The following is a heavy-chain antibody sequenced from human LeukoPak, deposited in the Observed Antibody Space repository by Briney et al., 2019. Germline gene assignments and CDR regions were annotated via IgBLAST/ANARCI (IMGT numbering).Heavy chain of an antibody. D-gene: IGHD4-11*01. CDR3: AKGAQRGLDYSNSLEY. CDR2: IWSDKSNK. CDR1: GFIFNHHA. Sequence: PGGSLRLSCAASGFIFNHHAMHWVRQAPGKGLEWVAVIWSDKSNKFYADSVRGRFTISRDDSRKTVYLQMDTMTVEDTAVYYCAKGAQRGLDYSNSLEYWGQGALVTVAS. J-gene: IGHJ4*02. V-gene: IGHV3-33*06.